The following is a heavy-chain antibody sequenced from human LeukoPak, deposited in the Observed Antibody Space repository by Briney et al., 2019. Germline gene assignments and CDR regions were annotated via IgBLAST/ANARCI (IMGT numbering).Heavy chain of an antibody. CDR3: ARGGIAVAGGLYDY. Sequence: SVKVSCKASGGTFSSYAISWVRQAPGQGLEWMGRIIPIFGIANYAQKFQGRVTITADKSTSTAYMELSSLRSEDTAVYYCARGGIAVAGGLYDYWGQGTLVTVSS. D-gene: IGHD6-19*01. CDR2: IIPIFGIA. V-gene: IGHV1-69*04. J-gene: IGHJ4*02. CDR1: GGTFSSYA.